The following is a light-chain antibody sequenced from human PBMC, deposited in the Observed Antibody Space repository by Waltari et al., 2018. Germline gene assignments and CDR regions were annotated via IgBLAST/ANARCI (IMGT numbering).Light chain of an antibody. J-gene: IGKJ1*01. CDR2: WSS. Sequence: DIVMTQSPDSLAVSLGERATINCKSSQNILYSVNNKNYFAWYQQKPGQPPKLLFSWSSTRASGVPDRFSGSGSGTDFTLTLSSLQPEDVAVYYCQQYYSSPPTFGQGTKVEIK. CDR3: QQYYSSPPT. CDR1: QNILYSVNNKNY. V-gene: IGKV4-1*01.